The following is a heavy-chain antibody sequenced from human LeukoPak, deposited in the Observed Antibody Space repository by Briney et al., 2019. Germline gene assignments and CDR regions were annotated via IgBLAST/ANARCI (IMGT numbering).Heavy chain of an antibody. Sequence: GASVKVSCKASGYTFTGYYMHWVRQAPGQGLEWMGWINPNSGGTNYAQKFQGRVTMTRDTSISTAYMELSRLRSDDTAVYYCARSLTAVGYYYDSSGYQENWFDAWGQGTLVTVSS. V-gene: IGHV1-2*02. CDR2: INPNSGGT. J-gene: IGHJ5*02. CDR1: GYTFTGYY. CDR3: ARSLTAVGYYYDSSGYQENWFDA. D-gene: IGHD3-22*01.